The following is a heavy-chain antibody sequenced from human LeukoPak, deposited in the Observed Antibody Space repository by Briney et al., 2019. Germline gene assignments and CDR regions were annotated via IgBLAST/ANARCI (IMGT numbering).Heavy chain of an antibody. CDR3: ARGPTYYYDSSGYYYPFDY. CDR1: DGSIRAYY. Sequence: SETLSLTRTVSDGSIRAYYWSWIRQPPGKGLEWIGYIYYSGSINYNPSLKSRVTISVDTSKNQFSLKMSSVTAADTAVYYCARGPTYYYDSSGYYYPFDYWGQGTLVTVSS. CDR2: IYYSGSI. V-gene: IGHV4-59*01. D-gene: IGHD3-22*01. J-gene: IGHJ4*02.